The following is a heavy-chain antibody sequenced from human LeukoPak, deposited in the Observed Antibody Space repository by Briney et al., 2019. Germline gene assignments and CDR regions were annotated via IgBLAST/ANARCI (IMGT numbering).Heavy chain of an antibody. CDR1: GFTFSSYS. V-gene: IGHV3-21*01. CDR3: ARAKRYTSYAFDI. J-gene: IGHJ3*02. Sequence: GGSLRLSCAVSGFTFSSYSMNWVRQAPGKGLEWVSSISSSSSYIYCADLVKGRFTISRDNAKNSLYLPMNSLRAEDTAVYYCARAKRYTSYAFDIWGQGTMVTVSS. CDR2: ISSSSSYI. D-gene: IGHD1-14*01.